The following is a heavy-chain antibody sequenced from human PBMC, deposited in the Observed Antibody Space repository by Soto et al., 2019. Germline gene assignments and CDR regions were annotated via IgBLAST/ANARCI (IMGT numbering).Heavy chain of an antibody. J-gene: IGHJ4*02. Sequence: PSQTLSLTCVISGDSVSSNSAAWNWIRQSPSRGLEWLGRTYYRSKWFNDHAISVKSRIAINPDTSKNHFSLQLNSVTPDDTAVYYCARTLRGHAVKYIDFWGQGTVVTVSS. CDR1: GDSVSSNSAA. CDR3: ARTLRGHAVKYIDF. V-gene: IGHV6-1*01. D-gene: IGHD3-10*01. CDR2: TYYRSKWFN.